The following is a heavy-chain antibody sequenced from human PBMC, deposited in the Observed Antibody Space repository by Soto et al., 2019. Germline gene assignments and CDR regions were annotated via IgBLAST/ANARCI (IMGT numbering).Heavy chain of an antibody. CDR3: ARGNVLRFLEWLFRGFDP. CDR1: GYTFTGYY. V-gene: IGHV1-2*02. J-gene: IGHJ5*02. Sequence: ASVKVSCKASGYTFTGYYMHGVRQAPGQGLEWMGWINPNSGGTNYAQKFQGRVTMTRDTSISTAYMELSRLRSDDTAVYYCARGNVLRFLEWLFRGFDPWGQGTLVTVSS. CDR2: INPNSGGT. D-gene: IGHD3-3*01.